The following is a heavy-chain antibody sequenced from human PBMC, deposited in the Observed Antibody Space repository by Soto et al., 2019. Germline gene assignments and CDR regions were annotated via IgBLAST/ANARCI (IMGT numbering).Heavy chain of an antibody. D-gene: IGHD3-16*01. Sequence: QVQLVQSGAEVKKPGAPVKVSCKASGYTFTAYYMHWVRQAPGQGLEWMGIINPSDGSTRYPQKFQGRVTMTRYTSTSTVHMELRSLRSEDTAVYYCARDVGGPQRLIAEYLQHWGQGTLVTVSS. CDR2: INPSDGST. CDR3: ARDVGGPQRLIAEYLQH. J-gene: IGHJ1*01. V-gene: IGHV1-46*01. CDR1: GYTFTAYY.